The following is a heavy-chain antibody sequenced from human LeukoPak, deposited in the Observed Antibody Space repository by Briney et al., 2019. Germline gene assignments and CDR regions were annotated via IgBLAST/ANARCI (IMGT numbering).Heavy chain of an antibody. Sequence: PGGSLRLSCAASGFTFSSYGMHWVRQAPGKGLEWVAVIWYDGSNKYYADSVKGRFTISRDNSKNTLYLQMNSLSAEDTAVYYCAKDAKYYDFWSGSGNNYYMDVWGKGTTVTVSS. CDR2: IWYDGSNK. V-gene: IGHV3-33*06. CDR3: AKDAKYYDFWSGSGNNYYMDV. D-gene: IGHD3-3*01. CDR1: GFTFSSYG. J-gene: IGHJ6*03.